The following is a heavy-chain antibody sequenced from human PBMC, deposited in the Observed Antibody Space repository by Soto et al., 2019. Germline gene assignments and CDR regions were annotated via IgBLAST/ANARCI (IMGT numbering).Heavy chain of an antibody. Sequence: EVQLVESGGGLVQPGGSLRLSCAASGFTFSSDWMTWVRQAPGKGLEWVANINQDESERYYVDSVKGRFTISRDNVKNSLYLQMNSLRVEDTAVYYCASSDYSSFRYWGQGALVTVSS. J-gene: IGHJ4*02. D-gene: IGHD6-6*01. CDR2: INQDESER. V-gene: IGHV3-7*05. CDR3: ASSDYSSFRY. CDR1: GFTFSSDW.